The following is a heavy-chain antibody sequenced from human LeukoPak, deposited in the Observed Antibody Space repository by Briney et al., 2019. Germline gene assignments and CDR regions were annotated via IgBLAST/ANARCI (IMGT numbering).Heavy chain of an antibody. CDR3: AGGGGGGSGWYDLFDY. CDR1: GFTFSSYA. V-gene: IGHV3-21*01. J-gene: IGHJ4*02. Sequence: GGSLRLSCAASGFTFSSYAMNWVRQAPGKGLEWVSSISSSSSYIYYADSVKGRFTISRDNAKNSLYLQMNSLRAEDTAVYYCAGGGGGGSGWYDLFDYWGQGTLVTVSS. D-gene: IGHD6-19*01. CDR2: ISSSSSYI.